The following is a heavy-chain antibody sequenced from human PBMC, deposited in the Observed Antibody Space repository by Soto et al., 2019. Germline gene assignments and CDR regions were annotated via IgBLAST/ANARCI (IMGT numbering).Heavy chain of an antibody. V-gene: IGHV3-30*18. Sequence: QVQLVESGGGVVQPGRSLRLSCAASGFTFSTYGMHWVRQAPGKGLEWVAVISYDGSNKYYGDSVKGRFTISRDNFKNTLYLQMNSLRAEDTAVYYCAKVAVAGVDYWGQGTLVTVSS. CDR2: ISYDGSNK. CDR3: AKVAVAGVDY. D-gene: IGHD6-19*01. J-gene: IGHJ4*02. CDR1: GFTFSTYG.